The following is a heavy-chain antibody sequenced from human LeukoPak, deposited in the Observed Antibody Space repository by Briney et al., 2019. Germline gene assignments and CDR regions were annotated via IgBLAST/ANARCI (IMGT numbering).Heavy chain of an antibody. CDR1: GGTFSSYA. Sequence: AASVKVSCKASGGTFSSYAISWVRQAPGQGLEWMGRIIPILGIANYAQKFQGRVTITADKSTSTAYMELSSLRSEDTAVYYCAIRPWELLPYYFDYWGQGTLVTVSS. V-gene: IGHV1-69*04. CDR2: IIPILGIA. CDR3: AIRPWELLPYYFDY. J-gene: IGHJ4*02. D-gene: IGHD1-26*01.